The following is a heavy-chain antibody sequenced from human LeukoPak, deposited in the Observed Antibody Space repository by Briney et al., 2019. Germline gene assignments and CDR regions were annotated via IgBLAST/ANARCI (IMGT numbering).Heavy chain of an antibody. J-gene: IGHJ4*02. D-gene: IGHD3-10*01. CDR3: ARHSHYYGSGSFYRDYFDY. V-gene: IGHV4-59*08. CDR1: GGSISAYY. Sequence: SETLSLTCTVSGGSISAYYWSWIRKPPGKGLGWTGYIYRSGSANTNPSLKSRVTISVDASENQFSLKLSSVTAADTAVYYCARHSHYYGSGSFYRDYFDYWGQGTLVTVSS. CDR2: IYRSGSA.